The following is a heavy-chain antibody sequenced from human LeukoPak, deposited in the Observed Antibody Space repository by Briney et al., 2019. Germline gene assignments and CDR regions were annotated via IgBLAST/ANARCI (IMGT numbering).Heavy chain of an antibody. CDR2: ISAYNANT. J-gene: IGHJ6*03. V-gene: IGHV1-18*01. CDR1: GYTFTSYG. D-gene: IGHD3-3*01. Sequence: ASVKVSCKASGYTFTSYGISWVRQAPGQGLEWMGWISAYNANTNYAQKFQGRVTMTTDTSTNTAYMELRSLRSDDTAVYYCARRARITIFGAPGYFYYMDVWGKGITVTVSS. CDR3: ARRARITIFGAPGYFYYMDV.